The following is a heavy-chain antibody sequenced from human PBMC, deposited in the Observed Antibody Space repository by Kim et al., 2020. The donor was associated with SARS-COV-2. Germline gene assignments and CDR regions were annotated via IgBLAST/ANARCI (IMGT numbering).Heavy chain of an antibody. Sequence: ASVKVSCKASGYTFTGYYMHWVRQAPGQGLEWMGWINPNSGGTNYAQKFQGWVTMTRDTSISTAYMELSRLRSDDTAVYYCARGMVRGDYYGMDVWGQGTTVTVSS. D-gene: IGHD3-10*01. CDR1: GYTFTGYY. V-gene: IGHV1-2*04. CDR3: ARGMVRGDYYGMDV. CDR2: INPNSGGT. J-gene: IGHJ6*02.